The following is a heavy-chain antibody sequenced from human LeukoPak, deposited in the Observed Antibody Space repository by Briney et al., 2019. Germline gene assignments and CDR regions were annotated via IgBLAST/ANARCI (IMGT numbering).Heavy chain of an antibody. CDR2: IKSKTDGGTT. J-gene: IGHJ5*01. Sequence: GGSLRLSCAASGFTFSNAWMSWVRQAPGKGLEWVGRIKSKTDGGTTDYAAPVKGRFTISRDDSKNTLYLQMNSLKTEDTAVYYCTTGILHDFWSGPPPVADSRGQGTLVTVSS. CDR3: TTGILHDFWSGPPPVADS. V-gene: IGHV3-15*01. D-gene: IGHD3-3*01. CDR1: GFTFSNAW.